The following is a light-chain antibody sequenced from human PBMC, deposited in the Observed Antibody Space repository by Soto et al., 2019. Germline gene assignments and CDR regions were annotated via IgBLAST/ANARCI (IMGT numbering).Light chain of an antibody. CDR1: SSDVGSYNY. V-gene: IGLV2-14*01. CDR3: SSYTSSSTPLA. Sequence: QSALTQPASVSGSPGQSITISCTGASSDVGSYNYVSWYQQHSGKAPKLMIYDVSNRPSGVSNRFSGSKSGNTASLTISGLQAEDEADYYCSSYTSSSTPLAFGTGTKVTVL. J-gene: IGLJ1*01. CDR2: DVS.